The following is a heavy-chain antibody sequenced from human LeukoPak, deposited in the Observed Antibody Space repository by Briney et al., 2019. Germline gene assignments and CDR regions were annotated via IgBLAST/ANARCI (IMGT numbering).Heavy chain of an antibody. CDR2: IYHSGGT. V-gene: IGHV4-4*02. Sequence: SGTLSLTCAVSGGSISSGNWWRWVRQSPGKGLEWIGEIYHSGGTNYNPSLKSRVTISVDKSKNQFSLKLTSVTAADTAVYYCARIEKITLLRGIGRNWFDPWGQGTLVTVSS. CDR1: GGSISSGNW. J-gene: IGHJ5*02. D-gene: IGHD3-10*01. CDR3: ARIEKITLLRGIGRNWFDP.